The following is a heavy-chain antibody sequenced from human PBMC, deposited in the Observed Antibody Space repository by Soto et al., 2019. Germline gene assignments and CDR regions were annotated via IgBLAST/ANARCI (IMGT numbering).Heavy chain of an antibody. CDR2: ISWDGGST. CDR3: AKGVVPAAMRATYYYYGMDV. D-gene: IGHD2-2*01. CDR1: GFTFDDYT. V-gene: IGHV3-43*01. Sequence: GGSLRLSCAASGFTFDDYTMHWVRQAPGKGLEWVSLISWDGGSTYYADSVKGRFTISRDNSKNSLYLQMNSLRTEDTALYYCAKGVVPAAMRATYYYYGMDVWGQGTTVTVSS. J-gene: IGHJ6*02.